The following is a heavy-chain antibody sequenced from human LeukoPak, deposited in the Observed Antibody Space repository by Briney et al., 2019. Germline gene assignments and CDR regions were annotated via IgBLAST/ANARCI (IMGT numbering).Heavy chain of an antibody. CDR3: ASSSGWYLDNWFDP. D-gene: IGHD6-19*01. J-gene: IGHJ5*02. CDR1: GGTFSSYA. V-gene: IGHV1-69*06. CDR2: IISIFGTA. Sequence: SVKVSCKASGGTFSSYAISWVRQAPGQGLEWMGGIISIFGTANYAQKFQGRVTITADKSTSTAYMELSSLRTEDTAVYYCASSSGWYLDNWFDPWGQGTLVTVSS.